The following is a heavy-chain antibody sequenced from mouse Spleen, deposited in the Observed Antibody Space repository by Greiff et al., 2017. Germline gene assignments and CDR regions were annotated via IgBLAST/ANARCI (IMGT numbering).Heavy chain of an antibody. D-gene: IGHD1-1*01. Sequence: EGKRKESGPERVKPGASVKITCKASGYSFTGYYMNWVKQSPEKSLEWMGEIKPSTGGTTYNQKFKAKATLTVDKSSSTASLQHQSLTSEHSAVYYCARCEDYGSSLSWYFDVCGAGTTVTVSS. CDR3: ARCEDYGSSLSWYFDV. V-gene: IGHV1-42*01. CDR1: GYSFTGYY. CDR2: IKPSTGGT. J-gene: IGHJ1*01.